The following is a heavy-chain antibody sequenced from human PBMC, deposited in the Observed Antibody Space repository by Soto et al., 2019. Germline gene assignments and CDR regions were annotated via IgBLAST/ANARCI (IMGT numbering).Heavy chain of an antibody. D-gene: IGHD2-2*02. CDR3: ALHCSSTRCYS. J-gene: IGHJ4*01. V-gene: IGHV3-23*01. CDR2: FSGSGSGT. CDR1: GFTFSSYA. Sequence: GGSLRLSCAASGFTFSSYAMCWVRQAPGKGLEWVSAFSGSGSGTYYAESVKGRFTISRDNSKNTLYLQMNSLRAEDTAVYHCALHCSSTRCYSWVHGT.